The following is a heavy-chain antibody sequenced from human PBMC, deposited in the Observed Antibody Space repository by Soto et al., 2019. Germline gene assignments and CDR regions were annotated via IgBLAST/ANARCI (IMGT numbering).Heavy chain of an antibody. CDR3: ARGGSYYDY. D-gene: IGHD1-26*01. CDR2: IWYDGSNK. V-gene: IGHV3-33*01. J-gene: IGHJ4*02. Sequence: QVQLVESGGGVVQPGRSLRLSCAASGFTFSSYGMHWVRQAPGKGLEWVAVIWYDGSNKYYADSVKGRFTISRDNSKNSLYLQMNSLRAEDTAVYYCARGGSYYDYWGQGTLVTVSS. CDR1: GFTFSSYG.